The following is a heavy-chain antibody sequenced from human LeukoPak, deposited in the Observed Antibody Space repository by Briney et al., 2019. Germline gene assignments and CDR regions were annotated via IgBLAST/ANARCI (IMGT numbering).Heavy chain of an antibody. CDR3: AKVSSIAAAS. CDR1: GFTFNDYY. Sequence: GGSLRLSCGASGFTFNDYYMTWIRQAPGKGLEWVSAISGSGGSTYYADSVKGRFTISRDNSKNTLYLQMNSLRAEDTAVYYCAKVSSIAAASWGQGTLVTVSS. J-gene: IGHJ5*02. D-gene: IGHD6-13*01. V-gene: IGHV3-23*01. CDR2: ISGSGGST.